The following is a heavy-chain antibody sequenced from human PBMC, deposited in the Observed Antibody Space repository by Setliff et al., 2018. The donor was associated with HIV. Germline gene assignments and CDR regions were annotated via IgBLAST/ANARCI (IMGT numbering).Heavy chain of an antibody. Sequence: GSLRLSCAVSGITFGNAWMSWVRQAPGKGLEWVGRIKSKTDGGTTDYAAPVKGRFTISRDDSKNTLYVQMNSLKIEDTAVYYCTTGTRLVDWGQGALVTVSS. D-gene: IGHD2-21*01. V-gene: IGHV3-15*01. J-gene: IGHJ4*02. CDR1: GITFGNAW. CDR3: TTGTRLVD. CDR2: IKSKTDGGTT.